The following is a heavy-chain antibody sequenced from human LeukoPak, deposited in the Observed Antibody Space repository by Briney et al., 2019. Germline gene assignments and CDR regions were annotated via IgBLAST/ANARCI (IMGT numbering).Heavy chain of an antibody. V-gene: IGHV3-30*02. CDR2: IRYDGSNK. Sequence: HPGGALRLSCAASGFTFSSYGMHWVRQAPGKVLEWVAFIRYDGSNKYYADSVKGRFTISRDNSKNTLYLQMNSLRAEDTAVYYCAKEGCSSNWYTHYYYYYMAVRGKGTTVTISS. D-gene: IGHD6-13*01. CDR3: AKEGCSSNWYTHYYYYYMAV. J-gene: IGHJ6*03. CDR1: GFTFSSYG.